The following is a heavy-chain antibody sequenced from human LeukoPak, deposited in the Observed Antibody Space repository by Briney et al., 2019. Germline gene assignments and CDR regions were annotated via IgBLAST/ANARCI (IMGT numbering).Heavy chain of an antibody. V-gene: IGHV3-30*02. CDR3: AKDRLTYYYGSGSKLYDAFDI. J-gene: IGHJ3*02. D-gene: IGHD3-10*01. CDR1: GFTFTDYG. CDR2: IRFDGSNK. Sequence: GGSLRLSCAASGFTFTDYGMHWVRQAPGKGLEWVAFIRFDGSNKYYADSVKGRFTISRDNSKNTLYLQMNSLRAEDTAVYYCAKDRLTYYYGSGSKLYDAFDIWGQGTMVTVSS.